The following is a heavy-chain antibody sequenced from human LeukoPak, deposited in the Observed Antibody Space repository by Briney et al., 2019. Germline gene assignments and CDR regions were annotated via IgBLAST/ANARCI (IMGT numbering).Heavy chain of an antibody. D-gene: IGHD6-19*01. J-gene: IGHJ4*02. Sequence: GGSLRLSCAASGFTFSNYAMHWVRQAPGKGLEWVAVISYDGSNKYYADSVKGRFTISRDNSKNTLYLQMNSLRAEDTAVYYCAREPYGSGWYFSYYFDYWGQGTLVTVSS. CDR1: GFTFSNYA. V-gene: IGHV3-30-3*01. CDR3: AREPYGSGWYFSYYFDY. CDR2: ISYDGSNK.